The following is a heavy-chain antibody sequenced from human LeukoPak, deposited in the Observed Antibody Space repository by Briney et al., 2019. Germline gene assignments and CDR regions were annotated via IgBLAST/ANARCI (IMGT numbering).Heavy chain of an antibody. CDR2: VNSDGSST. V-gene: IGHV3-74*01. Sequence: PGGSLRLSCAASGFAFSSYWLHWVRQAPGKGLVWVSRVNSDGSSTNYADSVEGRFTVSRDNAKNTLFLQMNSLRVEDTALYYCARDSPADYWGQGTLVTVSS. J-gene: IGHJ4*02. D-gene: IGHD2-2*01. CDR1: GFAFSSYW. CDR3: ARDSPADY.